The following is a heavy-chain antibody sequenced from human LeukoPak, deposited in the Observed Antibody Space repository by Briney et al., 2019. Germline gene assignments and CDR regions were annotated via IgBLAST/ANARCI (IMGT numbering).Heavy chain of an antibody. D-gene: IGHD6-19*01. V-gene: IGHV1-69*06. Sequence: ASVKVSCKASGGTFSSYAISWVRQAPGQGLEWMGGIIPIFGTANYAQKFQGRVTITADKSTSTAYMELSSLRSEDTAVYYCAKEAGDSNGSYYYYYMDVWGKGTTVTVSS. CDR1: GGTFSSYA. J-gene: IGHJ6*03. CDR3: AKEAGDSNGSYYYYYMDV. CDR2: IIPIFGTA.